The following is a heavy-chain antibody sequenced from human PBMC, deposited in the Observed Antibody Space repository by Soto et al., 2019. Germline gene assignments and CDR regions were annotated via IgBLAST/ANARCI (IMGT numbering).Heavy chain of an antibody. J-gene: IGHJ6*02. V-gene: IGHV5-51*01. CDR1: GYSFTSYW. CDR2: IYPGDSDT. Sequence: GESLKISCKGSGYSFTSYWIGWVRQMPGKGLEWMGIIYPGDSDTRYSPSFQGQVTISADKSISTAYLQWSSLKASDTAMYYCAIFRGITIFGVVRNYGMDVCGQGTTVTVSS. D-gene: IGHD3-3*01. CDR3: AIFRGITIFGVVRNYGMDV.